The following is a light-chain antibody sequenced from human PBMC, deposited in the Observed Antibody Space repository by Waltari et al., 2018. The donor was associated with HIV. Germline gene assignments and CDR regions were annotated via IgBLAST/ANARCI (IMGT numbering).Light chain of an antibody. V-gene: IGKV3-11*01. J-gene: IGKJ4*01. CDR3: QQRSNWPLT. CDR2: EAS. Sequence: EIVLTQSPAPLSLPPGERATLSCRASQSVNRYLAWFQQKTGQAPRLLIYEASNRAAVIPARFSGSGSGTDFTLTIASLEPEDFAIYYCQQRSNWPLTFGGGTKVEIK. CDR1: QSVNRY.